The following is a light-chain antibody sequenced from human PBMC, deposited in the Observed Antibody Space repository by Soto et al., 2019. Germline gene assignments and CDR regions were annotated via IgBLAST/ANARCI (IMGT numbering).Light chain of an antibody. Sequence: EIVLTQSPGTLSLSPGERATLSCRASQSVSSSYLAWYQQKPGQAPRLLIYGASSRATGIPDRFSGSGSGTDFTLTISRLEPEDLSVYYCQHYDSSPRTFGQGTKV. J-gene: IGKJ1*01. V-gene: IGKV3-20*01. CDR2: GAS. CDR1: QSVSSSY. CDR3: QHYDSSPRT.